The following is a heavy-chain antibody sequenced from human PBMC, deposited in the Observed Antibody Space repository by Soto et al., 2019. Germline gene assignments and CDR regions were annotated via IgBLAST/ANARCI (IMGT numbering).Heavy chain of an antibody. CDR3: ARPYSSGWLHYYYGMDV. J-gene: IGHJ6*02. V-gene: IGHV1-46*01. D-gene: IGHD6-19*01. CDR1: WYTFTRYY. CDR2: INPSGGST. Sequence: GGSMKGSRKASWYTFTRYYMHWVRQAPGQRLEWMGIINPSGGSTSYAQKFQGRVTMTRDTSTSTVYMELSSLRSEDTAVYYCARPYSSGWLHYYYGMDVWGQGTTVTVSS.